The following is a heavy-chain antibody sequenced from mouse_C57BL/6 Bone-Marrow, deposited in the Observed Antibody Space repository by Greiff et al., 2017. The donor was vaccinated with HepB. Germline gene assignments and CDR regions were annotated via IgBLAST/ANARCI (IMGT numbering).Heavy chain of an antibody. CDR3: ARLLYYGSSLWFAY. Sequence: VQLQQSGPVLVKPGASVKMSCKASGYTFTDYYMNWVKQSHGKSLEWIGVINPYNGGTSYNQKFKGKATLTVDKSSSTAYMELNSLTSEDSAVYYCARLLYYGSSLWFAYWGQGTLVTVSA. CDR1: GYTFTDYY. CDR2: INPYNGGT. D-gene: IGHD1-1*01. V-gene: IGHV1-19*01. J-gene: IGHJ3*01.